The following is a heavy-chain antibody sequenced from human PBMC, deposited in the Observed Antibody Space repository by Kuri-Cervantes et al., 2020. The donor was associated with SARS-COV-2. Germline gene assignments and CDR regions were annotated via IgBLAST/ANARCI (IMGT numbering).Heavy chain of an antibody. D-gene: IGHD3-10*01. Sequence: SETLSLTCTVSGGSISSYYWSWIRQPPGKGLEWIGYIYYSGSTNYNPSLKSRVTISVDTSKNQFSLKLSSVTAADTAAYYCARRGYWYFDLWGRGTLVTVSS. CDR2: IYYSGST. J-gene: IGHJ2*01. V-gene: IGHV4-59*01. CDR1: GGSISSYY. CDR3: ARRGYWYFDL.